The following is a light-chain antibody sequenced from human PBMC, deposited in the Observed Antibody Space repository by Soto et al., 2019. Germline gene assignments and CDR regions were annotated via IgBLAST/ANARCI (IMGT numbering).Light chain of an antibody. Sequence: DIQMTQTPSSLSASVGDRVTITCRASQTITTYLNRYQHKPGKAPKLLIYAAISLQSGVPSRLSGSGSGTDFTLTISSLQPEDFATYYCQQTYSTPHTFAQGTNVDI. CDR2: AAI. J-gene: IGKJ2*01. V-gene: IGKV1-39*01. CDR1: QTITTY. CDR3: QQTYSTPHT.